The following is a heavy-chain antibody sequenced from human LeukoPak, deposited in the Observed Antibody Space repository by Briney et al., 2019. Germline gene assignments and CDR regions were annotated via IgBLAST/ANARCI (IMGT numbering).Heavy chain of an antibody. V-gene: IGHV3-9*01. CDR2: ISWNSGTI. CDR3: ASKLYGDLLGY. Sequence: SGGSLRLSCAASGFTFDDYAMHWVRQVPGKGLEWVSGISWNSGTIGYADSVKGRFTISRDNAQKSLYLQMDNLRDEDTAVYYCASKLYGDLLGYWGQGALVTVSS. J-gene: IGHJ4*02. D-gene: IGHD4-17*01. CDR1: GFTFDDYA.